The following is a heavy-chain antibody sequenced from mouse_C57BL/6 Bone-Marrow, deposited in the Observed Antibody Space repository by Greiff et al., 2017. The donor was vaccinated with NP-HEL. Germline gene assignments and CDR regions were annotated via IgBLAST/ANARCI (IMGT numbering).Heavy chain of an antibody. CDR2: FHPNSGST. V-gene: IGHV1-64*01. CDR1: GYTFTSYW. Sequence: VQLQQPGSALVKPGASVMLSCKASGYTFTSYWMHWVKQRPGQGLEWIGLFHPNSGSTNYNEKFKSKATLPVDKSSSTAYMQLSSLTSEDSAVYYRARWGNCWYFDVWGTGTTVTVSS. J-gene: IGHJ1*03. D-gene: IGHD2-1*01. CDR3: ARWGNCWYFDV.